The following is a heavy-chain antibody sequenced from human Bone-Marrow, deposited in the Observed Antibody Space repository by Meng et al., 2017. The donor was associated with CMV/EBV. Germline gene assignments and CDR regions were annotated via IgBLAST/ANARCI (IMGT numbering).Heavy chain of an antibody. Sequence: GGSLRLSCAASGFAFSTYAMSWVRQAPGKGLEWVSVIYSGGSSTYYADSVKGRFTIPRDNSKNTLYLQMNSLRAEDTAVYYCAKPGARGVLYYFDYWGQGTLVTVSS. V-gene: IGHV3-23*03. CDR3: AKPGARGVLYYFDY. CDR2: IYSGGSST. J-gene: IGHJ4*02. CDR1: GFAFSTYA. D-gene: IGHD3-10*01.